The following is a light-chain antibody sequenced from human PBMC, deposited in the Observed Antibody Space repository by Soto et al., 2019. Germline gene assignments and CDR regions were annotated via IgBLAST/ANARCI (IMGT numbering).Light chain of an antibody. V-gene: IGKV3-15*01. CDR3: QQYNDCPLT. CDR2: GAS. Sequence: EIRMTQSPATLSVSPGEGLTLSCRASQSISRTLAWYQQRPGQAPRLLIYGASSRATGVPARFSGSGSGTEFTLTISSLQSEDFAVYYCQQYNDCPLTFGGGTKVEIK. J-gene: IGKJ4*01. CDR1: QSISRT.